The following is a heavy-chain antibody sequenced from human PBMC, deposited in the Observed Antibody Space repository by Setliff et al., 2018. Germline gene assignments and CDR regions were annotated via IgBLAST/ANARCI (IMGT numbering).Heavy chain of an antibody. D-gene: IGHD3-10*01. V-gene: IGHV4-61*09. CDR1: GGSISSGSDY. CDR2: IDPSGNT. J-gene: IGHJ4*02. CDR3: ARSLGSGSYYNSRPFYSDY. Sequence: PSETLSLTCTVSGGSISSGSDYWSWIRQPAGRGLEWIGHIDPSGNTNYHPSLKSRVTISGDTSKNQFSLKLTSVTAADTAVYFCARSLGSGSYYNSRPFYSDYWGQGTLVTVSS.